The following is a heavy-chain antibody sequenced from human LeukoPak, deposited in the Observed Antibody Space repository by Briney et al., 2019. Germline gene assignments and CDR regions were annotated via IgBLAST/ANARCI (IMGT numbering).Heavy chain of an antibody. J-gene: IGHJ4*02. CDR3: ARTYGSGSYYWLSY. V-gene: IGHV3-53*05. CDR2: IYSGGST. CDR1: GFTVSNNY. Sequence: GGSLRLSCAASGFTVSNNYLSWVRQAPGKGLEWVSVIYSGGSTYYSDSVKGRFTISRDNSKNTLYLQMNSLRAEGTAVYYCARTYGSGSYYWLSYWGQGTLVTVSS. D-gene: IGHD3-10*01.